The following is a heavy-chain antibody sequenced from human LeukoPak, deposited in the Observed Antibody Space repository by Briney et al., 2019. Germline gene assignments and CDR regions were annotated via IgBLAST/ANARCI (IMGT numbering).Heavy chain of an antibody. CDR1: GFTFSSYA. CDR2: ISGSGGST. Sequence: PGGSLRLSCAASGFTFSSYAMSWVRQAPGKGLEWVSAISGSGGSTYYADSVKGRFTISRGNSKNTLYLQMNSLRAEDTAVYYCANLPRGIQLGEIDYWGQGTLVTVSS. V-gene: IGHV3-23*01. D-gene: IGHD5-18*01. J-gene: IGHJ4*02. CDR3: ANLPRGIQLGEIDY.